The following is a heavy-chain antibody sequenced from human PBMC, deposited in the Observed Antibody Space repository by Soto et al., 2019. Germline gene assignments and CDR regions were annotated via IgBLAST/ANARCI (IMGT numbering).Heavy chain of an antibody. V-gene: IGHV1-58*01. Sequence: SVKVSCKASGFTFTSSAVQWVRQARGQRLEWIGWIVVGSGNTNYAQKFQERVTITRDMSTSTAYMELSSLRSEDTAVCYCAALRGHEDCSSTSCPVDAFDIWGQGTMVTVSS. D-gene: IGHD2-2*01. CDR2: IVVGSGNT. CDR1: GFTFTSSA. CDR3: AALRGHEDCSSTSCPVDAFDI. J-gene: IGHJ3*02.